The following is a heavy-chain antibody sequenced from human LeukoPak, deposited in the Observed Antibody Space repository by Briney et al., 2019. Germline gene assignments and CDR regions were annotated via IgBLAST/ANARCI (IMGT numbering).Heavy chain of an antibody. V-gene: IGHV4-4*02. CDR3: ARGGKSSSWYPIGAYFDY. J-gene: IGHJ4*02. Sequence: SETLSLTCAVSGGSISSSNWWSWVRQPPGKGLEWIGEIYHSGSTNYNPSLKSRVTISVDKSKNQFSLKLSSVTAADTAVYYCARGGKSSSWYPIGAYFDYWGQGTLVTVSS. CDR1: GGSISSSNW. CDR2: IYHSGST. D-gene: IGHD6-13*01.